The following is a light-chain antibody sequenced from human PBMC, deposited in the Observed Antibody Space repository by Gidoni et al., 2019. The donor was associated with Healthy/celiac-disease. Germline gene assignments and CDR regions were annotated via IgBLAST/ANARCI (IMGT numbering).Light chain of an antibody. CDR2: AAS. Sequence: AIRMTQSPSSFSASTGERVTITCRASQGISSYLAWYQQKPGKAPKLLIYAASTLQSGVPSRFSGSGSGTDFTLTISCLQSEDFATYYCQQYYSYPLLTFGGGTKVEIK. V-gene: IGKV1-8*01. CDR3: QQYYSYPLLT. J-gene: IGKJ4*01. CDR1: QGISSY.